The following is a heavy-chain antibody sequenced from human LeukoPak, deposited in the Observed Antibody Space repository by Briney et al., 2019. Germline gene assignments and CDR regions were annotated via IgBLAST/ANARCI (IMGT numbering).Heavy chain of an antibody. CDR1: GGSISSSNW. J-gene: IGHJ4*02. CDR3: ARDRPSGSYSY. D-gene: IGHD1-26*01. CDR2: LYHSGST. Sequence: SGTLSLTCAVSGGSISSSNWWSWVRQPPGKGLEWIGGLYHSGSTNYNPSLRSRVAISVDTSKNQFSLRLTSVTAADTAVYYCARDRPSGSYSYWGQGTLVTVSS. V-gene: IGHV4-4*02.